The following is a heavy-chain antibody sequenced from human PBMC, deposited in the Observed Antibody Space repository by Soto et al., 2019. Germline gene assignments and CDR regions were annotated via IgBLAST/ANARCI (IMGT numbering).Heavy chain of an antibody. CDR1: GYTFTSYG. CDR3: ARGRYGDY. CDR2: ISAHNGNT. V-gene: IGHV1-18*01. J-gene: IGHJ4*02. D-gene: IGHD1-1*01. Sequence: QVHLVQSGAEVKKPGASVKVSCKASGYTFTSYGITWVRQAPGQGLEWRGWISAHNGNTDYAQKLQCRVIVTRDTPASTAYMELRSLISDDTAVYYCARGRYGDYWGQGALVTVSS.